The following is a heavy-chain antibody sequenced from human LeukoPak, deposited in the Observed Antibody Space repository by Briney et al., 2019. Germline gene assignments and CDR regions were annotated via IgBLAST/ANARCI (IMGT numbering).Heavy chain of an antibody. J-gene: IGHJ4*02. CDR3: ARALGIAAAENY. D-gene: IGHD6-13*01. Sequence: ASVKVSCKASGYTFTGFYMHWLRQAPGHGLEWMGWINPYSGGTSYAQKFQGRVTMTRDTSFSTAYMDLSRLRSDDTAVYYCARALGIAAAENYWGQGTLVTVSS. V-gene: IGHV1-2*02. CDR2: INPYSGGT. CDR1: GYTFTGFY.